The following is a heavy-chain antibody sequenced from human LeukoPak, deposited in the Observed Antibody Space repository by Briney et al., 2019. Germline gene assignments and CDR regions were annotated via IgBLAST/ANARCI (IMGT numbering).Heavy chain of an antibody. CDR2: INPNSGDT. V-gene: IGHV1-2*02. CDR1: GYTFTGYY. CDR3: ARLDVEGWDIVVVVGHAFDI. D-gene: IGHD2-15*01. Sequence: GASVKVSCKASGYTFTGYYIHWVRQAPGQGLEWMGWINPNSGDTKYAQKFQGRVTMTRDTSISTAYMELSRLRSDDTAVYYCARLDVEGWDIVVVVGHAFDIWGQGTMVTVSS. J-gene: IGHJ3*02.